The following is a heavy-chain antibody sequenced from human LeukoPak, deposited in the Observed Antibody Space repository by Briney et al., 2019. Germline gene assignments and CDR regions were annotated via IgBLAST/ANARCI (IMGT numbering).Heavy chain of an antibody. D-gene: IGHD3-16*01. CDR2: IYYSGST. V-gene: IGHV4-59*01. CDR1: GGSISSYY. CDR3: ARANTNNDAFDI. Sequence: SETLSLTCSVSGGSISSYYWSWIRQPPGKGLEWIGNIYYSGSTNDNPSLKTRVTISVDTSKNQFSLQLSSATAADTAVYYCARANTNNDAFDIWGRGTLVTVSS. J-gene: IGHJ3*02.